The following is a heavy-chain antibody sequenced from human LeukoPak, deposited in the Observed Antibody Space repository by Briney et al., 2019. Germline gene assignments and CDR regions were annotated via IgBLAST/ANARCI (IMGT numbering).Heavy chain of an antibody. CDR3: ARVPGAGESSYRALDI. V-gene: IGHV3-7*01. J-gene: IGHJ3*02. D-gene: IGHD1-26*01. Sequence: GGSLRLSCAASRFTFSNYWMSWVRQAPGKGLEWVANMKQDGSEINYVDSVKGRFTISRDNAKNSLYLQMDSLRVEDTAVYYCARVPGAGESSYRALDIWGQGTMVTVSS. CDR1: RFTFSNYW. CDR2: MKQDGSEI.